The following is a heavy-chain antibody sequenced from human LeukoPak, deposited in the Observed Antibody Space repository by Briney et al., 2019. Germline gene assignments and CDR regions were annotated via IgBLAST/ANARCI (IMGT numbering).Heavy chain of an antibody. V-gene: IGHV3-21*01. Sequence: GGSLRLSCAASGFTFSNCAMQWVRQAPGKGLEWVSSISTSASYIYYADSVKGRFTISRDNAKNSLYLQMNGLRAEDTAVYYCAREEYDTSESDYWGQGTLVTVSS. D-gene: IGHD3-22*01. CDR3: AREEYDTSESDY. CDR2: ISTSASYI. CDR1: GFTFSNCA. J-gene: IGHJ4*02.